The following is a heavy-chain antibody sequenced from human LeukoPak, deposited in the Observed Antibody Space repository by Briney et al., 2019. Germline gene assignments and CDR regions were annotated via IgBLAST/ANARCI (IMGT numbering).Heavy chain of an antibody. CDR2: INPNSGGT. Sequence: ASVKVSCKASGYTFTGYYMHWVRQAPGQGLEWMGWINPNSGGTNYAQKFQGRVTMTRDTSISTAYMELRSLRSDDTAVYYCARVYPQWYSSGCFDYWGQGTLVTVSS. CDR1: GYTFTGYY. D-gene: IGHD6-19*01. J-gene: IGHJ4*02. CDR3: ARVYPQWYSSGCFDY. V-gene: IGHV1-2*02.